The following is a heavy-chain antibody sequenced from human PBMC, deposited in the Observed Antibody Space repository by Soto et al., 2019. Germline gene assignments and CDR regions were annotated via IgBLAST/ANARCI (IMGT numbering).Heavy chain of an antibody. V-gene: IGHV3-74*01. CDR2: IDTSGHST. D-gene: IGHD6-13*01. J-gene: IGHJ4*02. Sequence: GESLKISCEASGFVFTNFWMHWVRHVPGKGLVWVARIDTSGHSTNYAESVKGRFTISRDNAKNTASLQMNSLRVEDTGVYYCAKDSWYFDLWSQGSQVTVSS. CDR3: AKDSWYFDL. CDR1: GFVFTNFW.